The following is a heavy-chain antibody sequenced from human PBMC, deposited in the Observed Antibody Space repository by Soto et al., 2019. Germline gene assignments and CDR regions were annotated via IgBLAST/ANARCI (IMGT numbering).Heavy chain of an antibody. J-gene: IGHJ5*02. CDR2: ISGSGDST. Sequence: GGSLRLSCAASGFTFSSYAMNWVRQAPGKGLEWVSIISGSGDSTYYADSVKGRFTISRDNTKNTLYPQMNSLRAEDTAVYYCANKFFSGSGSYRGWFDPWGQGTLVTVSS. D-gene: IGHD3-10*01. CDR1: GFTFSSYA. CDR3: ANKFFSGSGSYRGWFDP. V-gene: IGHV3-23*01.